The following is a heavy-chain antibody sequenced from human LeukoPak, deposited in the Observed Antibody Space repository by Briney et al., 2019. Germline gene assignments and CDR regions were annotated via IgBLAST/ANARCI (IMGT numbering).Heavy chain of an antibody. CDR3: ARVSPGYSIPGALDY. CDR2: INHSGST. CDR1: GGSFSGCY. D-gene: IGHD6-13*01. Sequence: PSETLSLTCAVYGGSFSGCYWSWIRQPPGKGLEWIGEINHSGSTNYNPSLKSRVTISVDTSKNQFSLKLSSVTAADTAVYYCARVSPGYSIPGALDYWGQGTLVTVSS. J-gene: IGHJ4*02. V-gene: IGHV4-34*01.